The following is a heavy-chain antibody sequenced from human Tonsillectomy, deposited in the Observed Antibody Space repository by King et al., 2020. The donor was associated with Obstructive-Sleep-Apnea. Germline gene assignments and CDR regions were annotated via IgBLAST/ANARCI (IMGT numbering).Heavy chain of an antibody. D-gene: IGHD3-9*01. V-gene: IGHV3-33*06. J-gene: IGHJ3*02. CDR1: GFTFSTYG. CDR2: IWYDGRSE. Sequence: VQLVESGGGVVQPGRSLRLSCVASGFTFSTYGMHWVRQAPGKGLEWVAVIWYDGRSEYKADSVKGRFTISRDDSKNTVYLQMNSLRAEDTAVYYCAKDVYXIVTDHSHEAYXXWGHGTVVTVSS. CDR3: AKDVYXIVTDHSHEAYXX.